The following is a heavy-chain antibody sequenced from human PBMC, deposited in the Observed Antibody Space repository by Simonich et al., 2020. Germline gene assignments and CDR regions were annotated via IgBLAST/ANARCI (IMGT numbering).Heavy chain of an antibody. CDR2: TNPNSGGT. D-gene: IGHD6-13*01. J-gene: IGHJ2*01. CDR1: GYTFTGYY. CDR3: ARDSYSSWYFDL. V-gene: IGHV1-2*02. Sequence: QVQLVQSGAEVKKPGASVKVSCKASGYTFTGYYLHWVRQAPGQGFEWMGGTNPNSGGTNYAQKFQGRVTMTRDTSISTAYMELSRLRSDDTAVYYCARDSYSSWYFDLWGRGTLVTVSS.